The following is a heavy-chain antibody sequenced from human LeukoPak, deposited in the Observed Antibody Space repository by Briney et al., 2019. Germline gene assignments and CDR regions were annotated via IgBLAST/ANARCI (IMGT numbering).Heavy chain of an antibody. CDR2: IYHSGST. J-gene: IGHJ4*02. Sequence: PSETLSLTCTVSGYSISSGYYWGWIRQPPGKGLEWIGSIYHSGSTYYNPSLKSRVTISVDTSKNQFSLKLSSVTAADTAVYYCAREGSSWPGCFDYWGQGTLVTVSS. D-gene: IGHD6-13*01. CDR1: GYSISSGYY. V-gene: IGHV4-38-2*02. CDR3: AREGSSWPGCFDY.